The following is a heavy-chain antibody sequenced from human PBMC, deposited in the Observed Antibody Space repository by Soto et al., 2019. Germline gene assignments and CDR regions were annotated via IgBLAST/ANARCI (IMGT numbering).Heavy chain of an antibody. V-gene: IGHV3-23*01. CDR3: AKDHRYCSGGSCYKPQYYFDY. D-gene: IGHD2-15*01. CDR1: GFTFSSYA. Sequence: GGSLRLSCAASGFTFSSYAMSWVRQAPGKGLEWVSAISGSGGSTYYADSVKGRFTISRDNSKNTLYLQMNSLRAEDTAVYYCAKDHRYCSGGSCYKPQYYFDYWGQGTLVTAPQ. J-gene: IGHJ4*02. CDR2: ISGSGGST.